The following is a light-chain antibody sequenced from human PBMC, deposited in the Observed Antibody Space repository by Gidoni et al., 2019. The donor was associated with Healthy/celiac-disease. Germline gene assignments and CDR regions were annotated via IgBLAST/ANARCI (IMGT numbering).Light chain of an antibody. V-gene: IGKV3-11*01. CDR3: QQRSNWWT. CDR1: QSVSSY. Sequence: EIVLPQSPATLSLSPGERATLSCRASQSVSSYLTWYQQKPGQASRLLICDASNGATVIPARFSGSGSGPDFTLTSSSLEPEEFAVYYCQQRSNWWTFXXXTKVEIK. J-gene: IGKJ1*01. CDR2: DAS.